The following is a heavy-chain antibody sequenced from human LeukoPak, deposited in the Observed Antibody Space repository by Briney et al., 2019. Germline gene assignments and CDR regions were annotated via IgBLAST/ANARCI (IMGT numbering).Heavy chain of an antibody. V-gene: IGHV4-61*02. CDR3: ARDAAVAGTSGWFDP. J-gene: IGHJ5*02. D-gene: IGHD6-19*01. Sequence: SETLSLTCTVSGGSISSGSYYWSWIRQPAGKGLDWIGRIYTSGSTNYNPSLKSRVTISVDTSKNQFSLKLSSVTAADTAVYYCARDAAVAGTSGWFDPWGQGTLVTVSS. CDR2: IYTSGST. CDR1: GGSISSGSYY.